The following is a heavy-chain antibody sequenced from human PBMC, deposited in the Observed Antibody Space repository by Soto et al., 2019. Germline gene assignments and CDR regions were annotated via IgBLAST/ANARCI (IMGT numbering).Heavy chain of an antibody. CDR3: AKAPYSSSWYLELDY. J-gene: IGHJ4*02. V-gene: IGHV3-23*01. CDR2: ISGSGGST. D-gene: IGHD6-13*01. CDR1: GFTFSSYA. Sequence: GGSLRLSCAASGFTFSSYAMSWVRQAPGKGLEWVSAISGSGGSTYYADSVKGRFTISRDNSKNTLYLQMNSLRAEDTAVYYCAKAPYSSSWYLELDYWGQGTLVTVSS.